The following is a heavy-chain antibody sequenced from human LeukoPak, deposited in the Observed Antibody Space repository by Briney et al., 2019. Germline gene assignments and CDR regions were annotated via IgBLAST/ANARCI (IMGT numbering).Heavy chain of an antibody. CDR2: ISSSSSYI. V-gene: IGHV3-21*01. Sequence: AGGSLRLSCAASGFTFSSYSMNWVRQAPGKGLEWVSSISSSSSYIYYADSVKGRFTISRDNAKNSLYLQMNSLRAEDTAVYYCASDLYGGNPRGFDYWGQGTLVTVSS. J-gene: IGHJ4*02. CDR1: GFTFSSYS. D-gene: IGHD4-23*01. CDR3: ASDLYGGNPRGFDY.